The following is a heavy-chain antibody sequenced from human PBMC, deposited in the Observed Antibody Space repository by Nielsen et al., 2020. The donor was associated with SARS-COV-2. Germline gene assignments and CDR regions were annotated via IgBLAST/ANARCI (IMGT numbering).Heavy chain of an antibody. Sequence: GGSLRLSCVASGLTFSDYYMSWIRQTLGKGLEWVSYISSSGDYARYADSVQGRFTVSRDNAQKSLYLQMNSLTADDTAVYYCARIAPAGTDWFDPWGQGTLVTVSS. V-gene: IGHV3-11*03. CDR3: ARIAPAGTDWFDP. CDR1: GLTFSDYY. J-gene: IGHJ5*02. D-gene: IGHD6-13*01. CDR2: ISSSGDYA.